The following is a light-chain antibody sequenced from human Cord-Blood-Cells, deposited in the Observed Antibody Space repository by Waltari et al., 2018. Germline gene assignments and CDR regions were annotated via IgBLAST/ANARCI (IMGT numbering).Light chain of an antibody. CDR1: QSVSSY. CDR2: DAS. Sequence: EIVLTPSPATLSLSPGERATLSCRASQSVSSYLAWYQQKPGQAPRLLIYDASNRATGIPARFSGSGSGTDFTLTISSREPEDFAVYYCQQRSNWPPEYTFGQGTKLEIK. J-gene: IGKJ2*01. CDR3: QQRSNWPPEYT. V-gene: IGKV3-11*01.